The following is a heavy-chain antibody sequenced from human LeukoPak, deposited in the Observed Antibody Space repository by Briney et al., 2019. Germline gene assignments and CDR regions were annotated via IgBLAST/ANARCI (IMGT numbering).Heavy chain of an antibody. CDR2: IYYSGRT. V-gene: IGHV4-59*01. CDR3: ARVRVGGTFYYFDY. CDR1: GGSISSYY. D-gene: IGHD2/OR15-2a*01. Sequence: PSETLSLTCTVSGGSISSYYWTWIRPPPGKALEWIGYIYYSGRTSYNPSLKSRVTMSVDTSKNQFSLRLTSVTAADTAVYYCARVRVGGTFYYFDYWGQGTLVTVSS. J-gene: IGHJ4*02.